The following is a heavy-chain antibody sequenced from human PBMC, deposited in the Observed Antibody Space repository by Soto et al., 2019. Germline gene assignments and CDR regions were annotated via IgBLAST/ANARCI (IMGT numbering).Heavy chain of an antibody. CDR2: IKQDGSEK. D-gene: IGHD6-6*01. J-gene: IGHJ3*02. Sequence: GGSLRLSCAASGFTFSSYWMSWVRQAPGKGLEWVANIKQDGSEKYYVDSVKGRFTISRDNAKNSLYLQMNSLRAEDTAVYYCARDRGSSWEDMGAFDIWGQGTMVTVSS. V-gene: IGHV3-7*03. CDR3: ARDRGSSWEDMGAFDI. CDR1: GFTFSSYW.